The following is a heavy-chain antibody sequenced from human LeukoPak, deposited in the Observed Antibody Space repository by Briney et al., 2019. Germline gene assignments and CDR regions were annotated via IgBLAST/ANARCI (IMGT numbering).Heavy chain of an antibody. Sequence: PSETLSLTCTVSGGSISSYYWSWLRQHPGKGLEWIGYIYYSGSTYYNPSLKSRVTISVDTSKNQFSLKLSSVTAADTAVYYCARGYSSGWHDYWGRGTLVTVSS. V-gene: IGHV4-59*06. J-gene: IGHJ4*02. D-gene: IGHD6-19*01. CDR3: ARGYSSGWHDY. CDR2: IYYSGST. CDR1: GGSISSYY.